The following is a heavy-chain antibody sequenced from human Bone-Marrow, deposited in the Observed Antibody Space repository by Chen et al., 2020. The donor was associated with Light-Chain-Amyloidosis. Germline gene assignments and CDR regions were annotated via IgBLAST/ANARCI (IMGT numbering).Heavy chain of an antibody. D-gene: IGHD5-12*01. Sequence: GYTFPNYWIGWVRQMPGKGLEWMGVIYPVDSDARYSPSFEGQVTISADKSITTAYLQWRSLKASDTAMYYCARRRDGYNFDYWGQGTLVTVSS. J-gene: IGHJ4*02. CDR1: GYTFPNYW. CDR3: ARRRDGYNFDY. CDR2: IYPVDSDA. V-gene: IGHV5-51*01.